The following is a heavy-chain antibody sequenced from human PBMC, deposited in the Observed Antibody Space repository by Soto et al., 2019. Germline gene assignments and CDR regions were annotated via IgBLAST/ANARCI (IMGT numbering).Heavy chain of an antibody. J-gene: IGHJ4*02. V-gene: IGHV3-23*01. Sequence: LRLSCAASGFTLSSYAMSWVRQAPGKGLEWVSAISGSGGSTYYADSVKGRFTISRDNSKNTLYLQMNSLRAEDTAVYYCAKGRSYGGNSYYFDYWGQGTLVTVSS. CDR1: GFTLSSYA. D-gene: IGHD4-17*01. CDR2: ISGSGGST. CDR3: AKGRSYGGNSYYFDY.